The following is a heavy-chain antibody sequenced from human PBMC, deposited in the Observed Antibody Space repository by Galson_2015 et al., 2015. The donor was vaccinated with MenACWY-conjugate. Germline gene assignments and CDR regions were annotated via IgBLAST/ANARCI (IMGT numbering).Heavy chain of an antibody. CDR3: ARTPRSYSGYTFEK. D-gene: IGHD5-12*01. Sequence: SLRLSCAASGFTFSTYSMNWVRQAPGKGLEWVSSISSSSSYIYYADSVKGRFTISRDNAKNSLFLQMNSLRAEDTAVYFCARTPRSYSGYTFEKWGQGTLVTVSS. V-gene: IGHV3-21*01. CDR1: GFTFSTYS. CDR2: ISSSSSYI. J-gene: IGHJ4*02.